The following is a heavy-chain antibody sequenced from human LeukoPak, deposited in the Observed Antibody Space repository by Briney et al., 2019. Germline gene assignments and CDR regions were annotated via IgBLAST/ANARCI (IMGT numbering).Heavy chain of an antibody. CDR1: GGSNSSGSYY. V-gene: IGHV4-61*02. CDR3: AREAVVVTRFDY. D-gene: IGHD4-23*01. Sequence: PSETLSLTCTVSGGSNSSGSYYWSWIRQPAGKGLEWIGRIYTSGSTNYNPSLKSRVTISVDTSKNQFSLKLSSVTAADTAVYYCAREAVVVTRFDYWGQGTLVTVSS. CDR2: IYTSGST. J-gene: IGHJ4*02.